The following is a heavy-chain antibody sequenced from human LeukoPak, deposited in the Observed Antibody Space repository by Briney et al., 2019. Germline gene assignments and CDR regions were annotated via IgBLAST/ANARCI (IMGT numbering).Heavy chain of an antibody. CDR2: VNSRGSA. J-gene: IGHJ4*02. Sequence: SETLSLTCAAHGGSFSGYYWTWIRQSPGKGMEWIGEVNSRGSANYNPSLTSRVTISVDTSKNQFSLRLTSVTAADAGVYYCARDAFCLNGVCYAGRYDYWGQGILVSVSS. D-gene: IGHD2-8*01. CDR3: ARDAFCLNGVCYAGRYDY. V-gene: IGHV4-34*01. CDR1: GGSFSGYY.